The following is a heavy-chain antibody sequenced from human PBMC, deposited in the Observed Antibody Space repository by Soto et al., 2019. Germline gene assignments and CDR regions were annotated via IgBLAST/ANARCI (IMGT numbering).Heavy chain of an antibody. CDR3: AREGLYYPGFDP. D-gene: IGHD3-10*01. V-gene: IGHV1-2*02. CDR2: ISPRSGGT. CDR1: GYTFIDYY. J-gene: IGHJ5*02. Sequence: ASVKVSCKASGYTFIDYYMHWVRQAPGQGFEWMGRISPRSGGTNYAQRFQGRVTMTRDTSISTAYMELSRLRSDDTAVYYCAREGLYYPGFDPWGQGTLVTVSS.